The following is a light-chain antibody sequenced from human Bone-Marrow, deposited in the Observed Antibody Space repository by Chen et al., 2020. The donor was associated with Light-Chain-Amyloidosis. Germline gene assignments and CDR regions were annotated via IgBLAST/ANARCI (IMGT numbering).Light chain of an antibody. CDR1: QTISSNY. V-gene: IGKV3-20*01. Sequence: EIVLTQSPGTLSLSPGEGANLSCRASQTISSNYLTCYQQKFGQAPRLLIYGSSSRATGIPDRFTGSGSGTDFTLTINRLSPEDFARYYCQQYGTSPLTFGGWTKVEIK. J-gene: IGKJ4*01. CDR3: QQYGTSPLT. CDR2: GSS.